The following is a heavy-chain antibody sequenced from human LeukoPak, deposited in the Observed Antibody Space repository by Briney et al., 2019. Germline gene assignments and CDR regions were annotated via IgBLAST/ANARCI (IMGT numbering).Heavy chain of an antibody. CDR1: GGSFSDYF. CDR3: ARMRGGGIGYSNYMDV. CDR2: IDHSGGT. J-gene: IGHJ6*03. D-gene: IGHD2-15*01. V-gene: IGHV4-34*01. Sequence: SETLSLTCAVFGGSFSDYFWSWIRQPPGKGLDSIGEIDHSGGTNYNPSLKSRVTISVDTSKNQFSLKVTSVTAADAAVYYCARMRGGGIGYSNYMDVWGKGTTVIVSS.